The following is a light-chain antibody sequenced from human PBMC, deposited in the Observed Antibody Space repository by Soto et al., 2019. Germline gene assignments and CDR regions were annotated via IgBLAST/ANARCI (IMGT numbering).Light chain of an antibody. J-gene: IGKJ1*01. V-gene: IGKV3-20*01. CDR1: QIVSSSF. CDR3: QQYGSSPRT. CDR2: GTS. Sequence: EIVLTQSPGTLSLSPGEGATLSCRTSQIVSSSFLAWYQQKPGQAPRLLIFGTSSRATGIPDRFSGSGSGTDFTLTISRLEAEVFAVYYWQQYGSSPRTFGQGTKVEIK.